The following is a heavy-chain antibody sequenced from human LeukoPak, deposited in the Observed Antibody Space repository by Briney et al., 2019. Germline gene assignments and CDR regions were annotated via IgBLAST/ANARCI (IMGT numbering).Heavy chain of an antibody. CDR1: GFTFSSYA. CDR3: AKGSIVVVTAPEYYFAY. V-gene: IGHV3-23*01. D-gene: IGHD2-21*02. J-gene: IGHJ4*02. CDR2: ISGSGGST. Sequence: PGGSLRLSCAASGFTFSSYAMSWVRQAPGKGLEWVSAISGSGGSTYYADSVKGRFTISRDNSKNTLYLQMNSLRAEDTAVYYCAKGSIVVVTAPEYYFAYWGQGTLVTVSS.